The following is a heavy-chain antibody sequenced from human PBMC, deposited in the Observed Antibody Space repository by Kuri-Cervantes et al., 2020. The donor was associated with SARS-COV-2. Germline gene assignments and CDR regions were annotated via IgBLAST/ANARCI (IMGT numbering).Heavy chain of an antibody. Sequence: GSLRLSCTVSGYSISSGYYWSWIRQPPGKGLEWIGEINHSGSTNYNPSLKSRVTISVDTSKNQFSLKLSSVTAADTAVYYCANVFDIAARPMDYWGQGTLVTVSS. CDR2: INHSGST. CDR3: ANVFDIAARPMDY. J-gene: IGHJ4*02. V-gene: IGHV4-38-2*02. D-gene: IGHD6-6*01. CDR1: GYSISSGYY.